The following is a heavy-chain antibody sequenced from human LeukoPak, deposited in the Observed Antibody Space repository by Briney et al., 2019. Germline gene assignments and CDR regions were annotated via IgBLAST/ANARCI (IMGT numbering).Heavy chain of an antibody. CDR3: ARRISTRRGETCSSTSCYFDY. CDR2: IFHNGIT. CDR1: GFSINSGYF. J-gene: IGHJ4*02. Sequence: SETLSLTCAVSGFSINSGYFRAWIRQSSGKGLEWIGSIFHNGITYYNPSLKSRITISVDTSKNQFSLRLSSVTAADTAVYYCARRISTRRGETCSSTSCYFDYWGQGTLVTVSS. D-gene: IGHD2-2*01. V-gene: IGHV4-38-2*01.